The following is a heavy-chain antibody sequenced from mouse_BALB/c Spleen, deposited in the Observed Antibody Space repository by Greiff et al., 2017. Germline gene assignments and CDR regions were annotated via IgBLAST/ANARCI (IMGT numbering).Heavy chain of an antibody. V-gene: IGHV5-6-5*01. CDR2: ISSGGST. CDR3: AREIYYYGSNWYFDV. D-gene: IGHD1-1*01. J-gene: IGHJ1*01. Sequence: EVQRVESGGGLVKPGGSLKLSCAASGFTFSSYAMSWVRQTPEKRLEWVASISSGGSTYYPDSVKGRFTISRDNARNILYLQMSSLRSEDTAMYYCAREIYYYGSNWYFDVWGAGTTVTVSS. CDR1: GFTFSSYA.